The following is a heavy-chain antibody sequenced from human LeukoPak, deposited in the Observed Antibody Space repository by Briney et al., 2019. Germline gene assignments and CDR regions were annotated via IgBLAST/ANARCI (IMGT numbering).Heavy chain of an antibody. D-gene: IGHD1-26*01. Sequence: GASVKVSCKASGYTFTNYGITWVRQAPGQGLEWMGWISAYNGYTKYAQNLQGRVTMTTDTSTSIAYMAVRSLRSDDTAVYYCARVGGIVGARRYHFDSWGQGTLLTVSS. CDR3: ARVGGIVGARRYHFDS. CDR1: GYTFTNYG. J-gene: IGHJ4*02. V-gene: IGHV1-18*01. CDR2: ISAYNGYT.